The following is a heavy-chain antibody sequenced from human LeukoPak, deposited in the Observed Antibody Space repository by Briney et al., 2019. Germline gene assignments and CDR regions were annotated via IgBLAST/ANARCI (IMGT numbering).Heavy chain of an antibody. CDR3: ARGAWNWNYFDH. CDR1: GGSVSSGSYY. Sequence: SETLSLTCTVSGGSVSSGSYYWSWIRQPPGKGLEWIGYIYYSGSTNYNPSLKSRVTISVDTSKNQFSLKLSSVTAADTAVYYCARGAWNWNYFDHWGQGTLVTVSS. J-gene: IGHJ4*02. V-gene: IGHV4-61*01. CDR2: IYYSGST. D-gene: IGHD1-1*01.